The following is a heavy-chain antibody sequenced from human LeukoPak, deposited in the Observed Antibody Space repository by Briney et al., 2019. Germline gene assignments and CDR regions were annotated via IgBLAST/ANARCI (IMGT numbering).Heavy chain of an antibody. CDR1: GYTLTELS. D-gene: IGHD2-2*02. Sequence: ASVKVSCKVSGYTLTELSMHWVRQAPGKGLEWMGGFDPEDGETIYAQKFQGRVTMTEDTSTDTAYMELSSLRSEDTAVYYCATEHRDIVVVPAAIRPNSFDPWGQGTLVTVSS. CDR2: FDPEDGET. V-gene: IGHV1-24*01. CDR3: ATEHRDIVVVPAAIRPNSFDP. J-gene: IGHJ5*02.